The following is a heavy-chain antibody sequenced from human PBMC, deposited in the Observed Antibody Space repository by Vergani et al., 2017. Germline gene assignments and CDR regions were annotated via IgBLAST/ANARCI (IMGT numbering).Heavy chain of an antibody. Sequence: QMQLVQSGPEVKKPGTSVKVSCKASGFTFTSSAVQWVRQARGQRLEWIGWIVVGSGNTNYAQKFQERVTITRDMSTSTAYMELSSLRAEDTAVYYCARVGMEQQLAPTYYYYGMDVWGQGTTVTVSS. D-gene: IGHD6-13*01. CDR3: ARVGMEQQLAPTYYYYGMDV. J-gene: IGHJ6*02. CDR2: IVVGSGNT. V-gene: IGHV1-58*01. CDR1: GFTFTSSA.